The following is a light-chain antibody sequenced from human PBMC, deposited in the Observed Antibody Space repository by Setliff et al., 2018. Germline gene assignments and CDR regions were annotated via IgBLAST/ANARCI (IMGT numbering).Light chain of an antibody. V-gene: IGLV2-14*01. CDR3: SSYTSLSTRV. J-gene: IGLJ1*01. Sequence: QSALAQPASVSGSPGQSITISCTGTSSDVGDYKYVPWYQQLPGKAPKLIIFEVSNRPSGIPNRFSGSKSGNTASLSISGLQAEDEADYYCSSYTSLSTRVFGTGTKVTVL. CDR2: EVS. CDR1: SSDVGDYKY.